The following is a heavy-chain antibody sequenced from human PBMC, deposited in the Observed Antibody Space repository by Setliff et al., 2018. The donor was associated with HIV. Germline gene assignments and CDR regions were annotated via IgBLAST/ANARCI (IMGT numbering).Heavy chain of an antibody. D-gene: IGHD1-1*01. Sequence: SETLFLTCNVSGFSIGNFYYWGWVRQPPGKGLEWVGSMYPNGRTYYNPSVKSRVTISVDTSKNQFFLKLSSVTAAATAMYYCATPHREREDDAFDIWGQGTKVTVSS. CDR3: ATPHREREDDAFDI. J-gene: IGHJ3*02. CDR1: GFSIGNFYY. CDR2: MYPNGRT. V-gene: IGHV4-38-2*02.